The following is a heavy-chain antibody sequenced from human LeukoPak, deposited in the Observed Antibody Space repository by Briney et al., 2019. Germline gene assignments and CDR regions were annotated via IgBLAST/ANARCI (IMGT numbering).Heavy chain of an antibody. CDR2: IYHSGST. CDR3: ARVIWTGAAAGSFDY. CDR1: GYSISSGYF. Sequence: SETLSLTCPVSGYSISSGYFWGWIRQPPGKGLEWIGSIYHSGSTYYNPSLQSRVTISVDTSKNQFSLKLSSVTAADTAVYFCARVIWTGAAAGSFDYWGQGTLVTVSS. J-gene: IGHJ4*02. V-gene: IGHV4-38-2*02. D-gene: IGHD6-13*01.